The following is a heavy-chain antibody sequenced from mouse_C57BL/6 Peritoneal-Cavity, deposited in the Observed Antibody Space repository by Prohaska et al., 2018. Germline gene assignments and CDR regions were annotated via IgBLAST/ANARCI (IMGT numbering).Heavy chain of an antibody. Sequence: QVQLQQPGAELVKPGASVKMSCKASVYTFTSYWITWVKQSPGQGLEWIGDIYPGSGSTNYNEKFKSKATVTVDTSSSTAYMQLSSLTSEDSAVYYCARSYGSSPYYFDYWGQGTNLTVSS. D-gene: IGHD1-1*01. CDR2: IYPGSGST. CDR3: ARSYGSSPYYFDY. V-gene: IGHV1-55*01. CDR1: VYTFTSYW. J-gene: IGHJ2*01.